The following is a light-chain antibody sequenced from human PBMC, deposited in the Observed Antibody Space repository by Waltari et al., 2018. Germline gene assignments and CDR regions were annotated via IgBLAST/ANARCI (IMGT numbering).Light chain of an antibody. CDR1: SSDVGGYNY. Sequence: QSALTQPASVSGSPGQSITISCTGTSSDVGGYNYVSWYQQHPGKAPKLMIYEVSKRPSGVSNRVSGSKSGNTASLTISGRQAEDEADYYCSSYTSSSTLVFGTGTKVTVL. J-gene: IGLJ1*01. CDR3: SSYTSSSTLV. CDR2: EVS. V-gene: IGLV2-14*01.